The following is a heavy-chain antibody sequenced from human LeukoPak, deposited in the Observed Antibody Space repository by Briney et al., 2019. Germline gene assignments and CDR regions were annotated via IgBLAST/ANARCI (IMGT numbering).Heavy chain of an antibody. V-gene: IGHV1-46*01. D-gene: IGHD2-15*01. CDR2: INPSGGST. CDR1: GYTFTTYY. Sequence: GASAKVSCKASGYTFTTYYMHWVRQAPGQGLEWMGVINPSGGSTSYAQKSQGRVTMTRDTSTSTVYMELSSLTSEDTAVYYCARDRGWFDPWGQGTLVTVSS. J-gene: IGHJ5*02. CDR3: ARDRGWFDP.